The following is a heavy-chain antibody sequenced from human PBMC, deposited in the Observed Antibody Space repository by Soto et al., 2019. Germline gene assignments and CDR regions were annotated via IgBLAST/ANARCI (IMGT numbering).Heavy chain of an antibody. CDR3: AHRRAVLRAWYFAF. CDR2: LYLNDVK. V-gene: IGHV2-5*01. D-gene: IGHD6-19*01. Sequence: QITLKEPDPTLVKPTQPLTLPCSFSGFSLSTNETGLGWLRQPPGKALEWLALLYLNDVKRYSPPLKSRLTITKDPSKNQVVLTMITLCHVDTATYDCAHRRAVLRAWYFAFCGKGPLVPVSS. CDR1: GFSLSTNETG. J-gene: IGHJ4*02.